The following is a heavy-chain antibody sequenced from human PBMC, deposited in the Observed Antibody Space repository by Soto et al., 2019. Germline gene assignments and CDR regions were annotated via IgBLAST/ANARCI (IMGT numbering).Heavy chain of an antibody. J-gene: IGHJ4*02. CDR1: GFTFSSYS. Sequence: GGSLRLSCAASGFTFSSYSMNWVRQAPGKGLEWVSYISSSSSTIYYADSVKGRFTISRDNAKNSLYLQMNSLRAEDTAVYYCASELGPRDFDYWGQGTLVTVSS. D-gene: IGHD1-26*01. CDR2: ISSSSSTI. V-gene: IGHV3-48*01. CDR3: ASELGPRDFDY.